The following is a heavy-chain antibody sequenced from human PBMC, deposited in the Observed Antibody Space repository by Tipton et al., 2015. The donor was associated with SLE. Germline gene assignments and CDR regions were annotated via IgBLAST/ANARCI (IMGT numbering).Heavy chain of an antibody. CDR1: GFTFSSYG. D-gene: IGHD6-19*01. J-gene: IGHJ4*02. CDR2: IRYDGSNK. Sequence: SLRLSCAASGFTFSSYGMHWVRQAPGKGLEWVAFIRYDGSNKYYADSVKGRFTISRDNSKNTLYLQMNSLRAEDTAVYYCAKDYSVDYSSPLDYWGQGTLVTVSS. CDR3: AKDYSVDYSSPLDY. V-gene: IGHV3-30*02.